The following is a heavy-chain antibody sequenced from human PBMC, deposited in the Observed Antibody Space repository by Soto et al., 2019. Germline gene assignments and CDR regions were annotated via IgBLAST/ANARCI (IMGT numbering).Heavy chain of an antibody. V-gene: IGHV3-74*01. D-gene: IGHD3-10*01. CDR2: INSDGSST. CDR3: ATDPQLDAFDI. J-gene: IGHJ3*02. Sequence: PGGSLRLSCAASGFTFSSYWMHWVRQAPGKGLVWVSRINSDGSSTSYADSVKGRFTISRDNAKNTLYLQMNSLRAEDTAVYYCATDPQLDAFDIWGXGTMVTVSS. CDR1: GFTFSSYW.